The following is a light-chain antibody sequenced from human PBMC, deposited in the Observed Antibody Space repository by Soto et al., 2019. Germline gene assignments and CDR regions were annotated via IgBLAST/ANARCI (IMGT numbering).Light chain of an antibody. CDR1: SGNIASHP. CDR3: CSYAGRFIWL. Sequence: NFMLTQPHSVSESPGKTVTIPCSRSSGNIASHPVQWYQQRPGSAPTTVIYEYYQRPSGVPDRFSGSKSGNTATLTISGLQGDDEADFYCCSYAGRFIWLFGGGTKLTVL. V-gene: IGLV6-57*04. CDR2: EYY. J-gene: IGLJ3*02.